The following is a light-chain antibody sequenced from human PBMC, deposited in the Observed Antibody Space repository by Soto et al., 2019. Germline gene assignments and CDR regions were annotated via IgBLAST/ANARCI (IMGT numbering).Light chain of an antibody. CDR2: GAS. CDR1: QSVSSN. V-gene: IGKV3-15*01. CDR3: QQYNNWPPWT. J-gene: IGKJ1*01. Sequence: ESVLTQSSAKLRVFPGERSTLSCRASQSVSSNLAWYQQKPGQAPRLLIYGASTRATGIPARFSGSGSGTEFTLSICSLQSEDFAVYYRQQYNNWPPWTFGQGSKVDIK.